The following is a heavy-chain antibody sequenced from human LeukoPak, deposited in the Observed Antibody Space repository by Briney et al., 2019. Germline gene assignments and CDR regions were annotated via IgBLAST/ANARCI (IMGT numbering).Heavy chain of an antibody. CDR2: SSDDNGNK. CDR3: ARDRRWLSDCSGYFGY. V-gene: IGHV1-18*01. J-gene: IGHJ4*02. Sequence: ASVTVSCKASGYTFTSYGISWVRQAPGQGLEWMGCSSDDNGNKKDAQKLQGRVTMTKDTSTRTPYMELRSVRSDDTAVYYCARDRRWLSDCSGYFGYWGQETLVTVSS. D-gene: IGHD3-3*01. CDR1: GYTFTSYG.